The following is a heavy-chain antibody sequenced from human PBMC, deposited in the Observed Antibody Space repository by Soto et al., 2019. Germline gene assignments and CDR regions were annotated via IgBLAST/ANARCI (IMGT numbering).Heavy chain of an antibody. CDR3: ARDLGRGTPYYYYGVDV. J-gene: IGHJ6*02. CDR2: IIPIFGTA. CDR1: GGTFSSYA. Sequence: VKVSCKASGGTFSSYAISWVRQAPGQGLEWMGGIIPIFGTANYAQKFQGRVTITADESTSTAYMELSSLRSEDTAVYYCARDLGRGTPYYYYGVDVWGQGTTVTVSS. V-gene: IGHV1-69*13. D-gene: IGHD2-15*01.